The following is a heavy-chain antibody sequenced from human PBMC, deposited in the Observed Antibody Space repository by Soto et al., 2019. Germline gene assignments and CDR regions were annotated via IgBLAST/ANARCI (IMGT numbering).Heavy chain of an antibody. CDR3: AKFHGSGTYYNFPDY. CDR1: GFTFSTYA. V-gene: IGHV3-23*01. CDR2: ISDSGGRT. J-gene: IGHJ4*02. D-gene: IGHD3-10*01. Sequence: LRLSCAASGFTFSTYAMSWVRQAPGKGLEWVSTISDSGGRTYYAASVKGRFTISRDNSKNTLYLLMNSLSAEDTALYYCAKFHGSGTYYNFPDYWGQGTLVTVSS.